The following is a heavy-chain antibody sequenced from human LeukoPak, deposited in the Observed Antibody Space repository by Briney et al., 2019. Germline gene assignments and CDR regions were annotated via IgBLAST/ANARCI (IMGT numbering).Heavy chain of an antibody. J-gene: IGHJ3*02. Sequence: ASVKVSCKASGYTFTSYGISWVRQAPGQGLEWMGWISAYNGNTNYAQKLQSRVTMTTDTSTSTAYMELRSLRSDDTAVYYCARDRNSGSYWGDAFDIWGQGTMVTVSS. CDR2: ISAYNGNT. CDR3: ARDRNSGSYWGDAFDI. CDR1: GYTFTSYG. V-gene: IGHV1-18*01. D-gene: IGHD1-26*01.